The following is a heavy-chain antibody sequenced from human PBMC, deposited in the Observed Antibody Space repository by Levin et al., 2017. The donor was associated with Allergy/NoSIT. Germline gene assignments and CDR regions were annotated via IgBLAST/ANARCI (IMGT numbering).Heavy chain of an antibody. CDR2: ISSSGSTI. V-gene: IGHV3-11*01. Sequence: GGSLRLSCAASEFTFSDYYMSWIRQAPGKGLEWVSYISSSGSTIYYADSVKGRFTISRDNAKNSLYLQMNSLRAEDTAVYYCARDEGYYYDSSGYIGDAFDIWGQGTMVTVSS. CDR3: ARDEGYYYDSSGYIGDAFDI. J-gene: IGHJ3*02. CDR1: EFTFSDYY. D-gene: IGHD3-22*01.